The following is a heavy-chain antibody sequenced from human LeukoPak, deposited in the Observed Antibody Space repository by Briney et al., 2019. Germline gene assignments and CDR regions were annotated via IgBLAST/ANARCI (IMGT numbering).Heavy chain of an antibody. V-gene: IGHV4-59*01. CDR1: GGSISSYY. CDR2: IYYSGST. Sequence: SETLSLTCTVPGGSISSYYWSWIRQPPGKGLEWMGYIYYSGSTNYNASLKSRVTISVDTSKNQFSLKLSSVTAADTAVYYCAGGYCSGGSCSVSLYYYYMDVWGKGTTGTVSS. J-gene: IGHJ6*03. CDR3: AGGYCSGGSCSVSLYYYYMDV. D-gene: IGHD2-15*01.